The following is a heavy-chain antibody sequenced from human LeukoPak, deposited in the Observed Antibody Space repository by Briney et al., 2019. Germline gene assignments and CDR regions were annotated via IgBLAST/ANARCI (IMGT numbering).Heavy chain of an antibody. V-gene: IGHV3-21*01. CDR1: GFTFSSDS. J-gene: IGHJ3*02. Sequence: PGGSLRLSCAASGFTFSSDSMDWVRQAPGKGLEWVSSTTSTSSYIYYADSVKGRFTISRDNAKNSLYLQINSLRAEDTAVYYCARVRGGYSYGYGALDIWGQGTVVTVSS. CDR2: TTSTSSYI. CDR3: ARVRGGYSYGYGALDI. D-gene: IGHD5-18*01.